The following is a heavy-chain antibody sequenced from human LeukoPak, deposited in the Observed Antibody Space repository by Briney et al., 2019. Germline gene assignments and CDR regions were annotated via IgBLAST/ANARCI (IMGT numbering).Heavy chain of an antibody. V-gene: IGHV3-33*01. CDR3: VRDRCSGGSCRLFDY. Sequence: GRSLRLSCAASGFTFGTYAMHWVRQAPGKGLEWVAVMWSDGDNRYYADSVKGRFTISRDNSKNTLYLEMNSLSAEDTAVYYCVRDRCSGGSCRLFDYWGQGALVTVSS. CDR2: MWSDGDNR. D-gene: IGHD2-15*01. J-gene: IGHJ4*02. CDR1: GFTFGTYA.